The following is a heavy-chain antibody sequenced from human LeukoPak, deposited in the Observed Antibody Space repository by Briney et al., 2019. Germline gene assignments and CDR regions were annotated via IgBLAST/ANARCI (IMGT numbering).Heavy chain of an antibody. CDR2: ISGSGGST. CDR1: GFTFSRYA. D-gene: IGHD3-3*01. CDR3: AKVSLITIFGVPLLPIDY. J-gene: IGHJ4*02. Sequence: GGSLRLSCAASGFTFSRYAMSWVRQAPGKGLEWVSAISGSGGSTYYADSEKGRFTISRDNSKNTLYLQMNSLRAEDTAVYYCAKVSLITIFGVPLLPIDYWGLRTLVTVSS. V-gene: IGHV3-23*01.